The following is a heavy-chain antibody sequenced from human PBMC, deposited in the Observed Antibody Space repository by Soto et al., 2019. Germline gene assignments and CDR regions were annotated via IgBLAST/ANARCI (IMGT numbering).Heavy chain of an antibody. CDR1: GDSVSSNSAA. V-gene: IGHV6-1*01. Sequence: SQTLSLTCAISGDSVSSNSAAWNWIRQSPSRGLEWLGRTYYRSKWYNDYAVSVKSRITINPDTSKNQFSLQLNSVTPEDTAVYYCARIPFYCSSTSCYRDNWFDPWGQGTLVTVSS. J-gene: IGHJ5*02. CDR2: TYYRSKWYN. CDR3: ARIPFYCSSTSCYRDNWFDP. D-gene: IGHD2-2*02.